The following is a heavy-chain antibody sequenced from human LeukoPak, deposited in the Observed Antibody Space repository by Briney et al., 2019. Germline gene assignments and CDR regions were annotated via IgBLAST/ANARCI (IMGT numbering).Heavy chain of an antibody. J-gene: IGHJ3*02. CDR1: GFTFSSYA. Sequence: GGSLRLSCAASGFTFSSYAMSWVRQAPGKGLEWVSAISGSGGSTYYADSVKGRFTISRDNSKNTLYLQMNSLRAEDTAVYYCALQVFGDDAFDIWGQGTMVTVSS. V-gene: IGHV3-23*01. CDR3: ALQVFGDDAFDI. D-gene: IGHD3-10*01. CDR2: ISGSGGST.